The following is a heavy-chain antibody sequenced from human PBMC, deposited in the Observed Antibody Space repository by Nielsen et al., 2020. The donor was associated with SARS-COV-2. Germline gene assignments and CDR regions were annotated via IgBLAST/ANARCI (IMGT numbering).Heavy chain of an antibody. CDR1: GYTFTSYG. D-gene: IGHD2-21*01. CDR3: AKEDFAGDDCWVDY. CDR2: ISAYNGNT. Sequence: ASVKVSCKASGYTFTSYGISWVRQAPGQGLEWMGWISAYNGNTNYAQKLQGRVTMTTDTSTSTAYMELRSLRAEDTAVYYCAKEDFAGDDCWVDYWGQGTLVTVSS. V-gene: IGHV1-18*01. J-gene: IGHJ4*02.